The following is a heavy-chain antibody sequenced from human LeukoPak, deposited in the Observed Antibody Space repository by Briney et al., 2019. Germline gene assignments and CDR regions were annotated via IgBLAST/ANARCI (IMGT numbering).Heavy chain of an antibody. V-gene: IGHV1-69*04. CDR1: GGTFSSYA. CDR2: IIPILGIA. D-gene: IGHD2-2*01. J-gene: IGHJ4*02. Sequence: SVKVSCKASGGTFSSYAISWVRQAPGQGLEWMGRIIPILGIANYAQKFQGRVTITADKSTSTAYMELSSLRSEDTAVYYCARGRYCSSTSCSPNSYYFDYWGQGTLVTVSS. CDR3: ARGRYCSSTSCSPNSYYFDY.